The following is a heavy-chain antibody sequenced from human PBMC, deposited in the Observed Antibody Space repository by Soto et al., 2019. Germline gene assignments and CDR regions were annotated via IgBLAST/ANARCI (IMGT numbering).Heavy chain of an antibody. CDR3: ARGRASGSYYLLDY. CDR1: GDTFTTYD. D-gene: IGHD3-10*01. V-gene: IGHV1-8*01. J-gene: IGHJ4*02. CDR2: INPNSGTI. Sequence: APVKVSCKASGDTFTTYDINGVRQATGHGLEWMGWINPNSGTIGDAQRFQGRVTMTRDTAIRTAYMEVSSLRSDDTAVYYCARGRASGSYYLLDYWGQGTLVTVSS.